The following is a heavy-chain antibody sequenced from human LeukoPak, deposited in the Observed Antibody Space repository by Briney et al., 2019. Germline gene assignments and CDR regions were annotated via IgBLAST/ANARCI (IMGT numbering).Heavy chain of an antibody. Sequence: SVKVSCKASGGTFNSYAISWVRQAPGQGLEWMGGIIPIFGTANYAQKVQGRVTITTDESTTTAYMGLSSLRPEDTAVYYCARARSPSSGYLLRDHNWFDPWGQGTLVTVSS. CDR1: GGTFNSYA. D-gene: IGHD3-22*01. CDR3: ARARSPSSGYLLRDHNWFDP. V-gene: IGHV1-69*05. J-gene: IGHJ5*02. CDR2: IIPIFGTA.